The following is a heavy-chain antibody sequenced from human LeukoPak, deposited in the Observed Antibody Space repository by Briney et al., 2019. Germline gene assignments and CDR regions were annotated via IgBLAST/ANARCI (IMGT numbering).Heavy chain of an antibody. V-gene: IGHV3-74*01. D-gene: IGHD4-23*01. J-gene: IGHJ4*02. CDR1: GFTFSSYW. Sequence: PGGSLRLSCAASGFTFSSYWMHWVRQAPGKGLVWVSRINSDGSSTSYADSVKGRFTISRDNAKNTLYLQMNSLRAEDTAVYYCARAGSSESNSVAPPRNWGQGTLVTVSS. CDR2: INSDGSST. CDR3: ARAGSSESNSVAPPRN.